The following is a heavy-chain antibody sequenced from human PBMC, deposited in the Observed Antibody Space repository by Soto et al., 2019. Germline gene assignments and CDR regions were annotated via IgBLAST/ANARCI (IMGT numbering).Heavy chain of an antibody. CDR1: L. V-gene: IGHV5-51*01. D-gene: IGHD1-26*01. Sequence: LVGRVLPLPGKGLEWMGIIYPGDSDTRYSPSFQGQVTISADKSISTAYLQWSSLKASDTAMYYCARRSGGNLYCNHGSAVRGKGTTVPV. CDR2: IYPGDSDT. J-gene: IGHJ6*04. CDR3: ARRSGGNLYCNHGSAV.